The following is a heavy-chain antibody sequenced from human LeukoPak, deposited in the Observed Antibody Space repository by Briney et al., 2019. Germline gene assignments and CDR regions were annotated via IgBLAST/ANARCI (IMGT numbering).Heavy chain of an antibody. Sequence: ASVKVSCKASGYIFTGYYMNWVGQAPGQGGEGMGWINPNNGETNNAQKFQGRVTMTRDTSISTAYMELTRLRSDDTAVYYCARGYYYSSAYYSADYWGQGTLVTVSS. CDR1: GYIFTGYY. CDR2: INPNNGET. CDR3: ARGYYYSSAYYSADY. D-gene: IGHD3-22*01. V-gene: IGHV1-2*02. J-gene: IGHJ4*02.